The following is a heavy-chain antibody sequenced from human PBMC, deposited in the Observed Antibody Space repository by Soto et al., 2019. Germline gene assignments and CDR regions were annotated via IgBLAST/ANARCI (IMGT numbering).Heavy chain of an antibody. CDR1: GCTFTSYA. V-gene: IGHV3-30-3*01. Sequence: GGSLRLSCVASGCTFTSYAMHWVRQAPGKGLDWVAVISYDESNKFYADSVKGRFTISRDNSKNTLYFQMNSLRGEDTAVYYCARGAPIVGTTHLDYWGRGTLVTVYS. CDR3: ARGAPIVGTTHLDY. J-gene: IGHJ4*02. D-gene: IGHD1-26*01. CDR2: ISYDESNK.